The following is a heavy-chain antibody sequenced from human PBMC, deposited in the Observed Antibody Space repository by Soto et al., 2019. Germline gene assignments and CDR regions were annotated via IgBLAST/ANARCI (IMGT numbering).Heavy chain of an antibody. CDR3: ARARDPFLEWLPFDY. CDR2: IIPIFGTA. Sequence: KVSCKASEGTFSSYAISWVRQAPGQGLEWMGGIIPIFGTANYAQKFQGRVTVTADESTSTAYMELSSLRSEDTAVYYCARARDPFLEWLPFDYWGQGTLVTVSS. V-gene: IGHV1-69*19. J-gene: IGHJ4*02. CDR1: EGTFSSYA. D-gene: IGHD3-3*02.